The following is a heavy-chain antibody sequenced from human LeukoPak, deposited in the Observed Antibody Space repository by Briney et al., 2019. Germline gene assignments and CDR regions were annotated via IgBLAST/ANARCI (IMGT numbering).Heavy chain of an antibody. D-gene: IGHD3-22*01. Sequence: GGSLRLSCAASGFNFSDHCMSWVRQTPGRGLEWVTYISGSGATLHHADSVKGRFTISRDNAKNSLSLQMNSLRAEDTALYYCARALYGSSGYYDYWGQGILVTVSS. J-gene: IGHJ4*02. V-gene: IGHV3-11*01. CDR1: GFNFSDHC. CDR3: ARALYGSSGYYDY. CDR2: ISGSGATL.